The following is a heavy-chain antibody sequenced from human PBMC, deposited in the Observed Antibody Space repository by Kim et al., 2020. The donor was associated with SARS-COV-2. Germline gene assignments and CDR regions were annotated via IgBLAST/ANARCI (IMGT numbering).Heavy chain of an antibody. J-gene: IGHJ4*02. CDR1: VGSVSGYF. D-gene: IGHD3-10*01. V-gene: IGHV4-59*02. CDR2: IHSSGGT. CDR3: ARYGSRANLDF. Sequence: SETLSLTCDVSVGSVSGYFWSWIRQPPGKGLQRIAYIHSSGGTDCNPSLKSRLTVSVDTSRNQFSLKLSSVTAADTAIYYCARYGSRANLDFWGQGTLVTVSS.